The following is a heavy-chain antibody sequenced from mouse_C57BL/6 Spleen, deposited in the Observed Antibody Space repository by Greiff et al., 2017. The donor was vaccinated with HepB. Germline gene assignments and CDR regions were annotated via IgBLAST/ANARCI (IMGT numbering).Heavy chain of an antibody. J-gene: IGHJ1*03. Sequence: EVKLVESEGGLVQPGSSMKLSCTASGFTFSDYYMAWVRQVPEKGLEWVANINYDGSSTYYLDSLKSRFIISRDNAKNILYLQMSSLKSEDKATYYCARVSYSNYGYFDVWGTGTTVTVSS. CDR3: ARVSYSNYGYFDV. CDR1: GFTFSDYY. V-gene: IGHV5-16*01. CDR2: INYDGSST. D-gene: IGHD2-5*01.